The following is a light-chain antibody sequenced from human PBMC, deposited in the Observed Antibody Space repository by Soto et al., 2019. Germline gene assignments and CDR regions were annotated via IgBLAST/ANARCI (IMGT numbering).Light chain of an antibody. V-gene: IGKV3-20*01. CDR2: DAY. CDR1: QSVGHMF. J-gene: IGKJ1*01. Sequence: EIVLTQSADTLSLSPGDRATLSCRASQSVGHMFLAWFQQKPGQAPRLLIFDAYRRATGIPDRFSGSGYGTNFDLTISRLETEDFAVYYCQQYGSSPRTFGQGTKVDIK. CDR3: QQYGSSPRT.